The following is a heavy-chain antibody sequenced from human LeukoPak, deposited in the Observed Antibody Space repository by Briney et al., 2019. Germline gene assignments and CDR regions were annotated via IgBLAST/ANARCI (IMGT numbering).Heavy chain of an antibody. CDR3: ARDSAAAAAMEGLDY. Sequence: ASVKVSCKASGYTFTSYYMHWVRQAPGQGLEWMGIINPSGGSTSYAQKFQGRVTMTRDTSTSTVYMELSSLRSEDTAVYYCARDSAAAAAMEGLDYWGQGTLVTVSS. J-gene: IGHJ4*02. CDR1: GYTFTSYY. V-gene: IGHV1-46*01. D-gene: IGHD6-13*01. CDR2: INPSGGST.